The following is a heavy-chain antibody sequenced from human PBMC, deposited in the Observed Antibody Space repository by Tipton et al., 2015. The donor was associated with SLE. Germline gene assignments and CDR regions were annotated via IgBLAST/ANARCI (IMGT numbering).Heavy chain of an antibody. CDR3: ARQGVSDAFDI. Sequence: TLSLTCTVSGDSISSSSYYWGWIRQPPGKGLEWIGHIYTSGSTNYNPSLKSRLTISVDTSKNQFSLNLRSVTAADTAVYYCARQGVSDAFDIWGQGTMVTVSS. V-gene: IGHV4-61*09. J-gene: IGHJ3*02. CDR1: GDSISSSSYY. CDR2: IYTSGST. D-gene: IGHD3-10*01.